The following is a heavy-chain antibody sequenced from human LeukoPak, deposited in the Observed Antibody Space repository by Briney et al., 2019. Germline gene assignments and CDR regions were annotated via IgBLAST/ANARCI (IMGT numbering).Heavy chain of an antibody. Sequence: PGGSLRLSCAASGFTIITNYMNWVRQAPGKGLEWVSVIYGDDETNYADSVKGRFTISRDNSKNTLYLQMNSLRADDTAVYYCARIDYYGSGSYFYYYYYMDVWGKGTTVTVSS. V-gene: IGHV3-53*01. J-gene: IGHJ6*03. CDR1: GFTIITNY. D-gene: IGHD3-10*01. CDR3: ARIDYYGSGSYFYYYYYMDV. CDR2: IYGDDET.